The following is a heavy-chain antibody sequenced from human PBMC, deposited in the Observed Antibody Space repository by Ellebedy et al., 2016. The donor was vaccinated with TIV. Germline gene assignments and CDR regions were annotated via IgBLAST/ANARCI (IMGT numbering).Heavy chain of an antibody. J-gene: IGHJ4*02. D-gene: IGHD1-26*01. CDR2: LWYDGSNK. V-gene: IGHV3-33*01. Sequence: GESLKISCAASGFSFSNHAIHWVRQAPGKGLEWVAVLWYDGSNKYYADSVKGRFIISRDRSKNTLYLQMNSLRAEDTAVYYCARDGLIVGAPELDYWGQGTLVTVSS. CDR3: ARDGLIVGAPELDY. CDR1: GFSFSNHA.